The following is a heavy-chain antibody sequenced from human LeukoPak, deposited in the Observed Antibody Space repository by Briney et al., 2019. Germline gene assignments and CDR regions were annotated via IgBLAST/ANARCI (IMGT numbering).Heavy chain of an antibody. CDR3: AGHLDYGDYIVPDY. V-gene: IGHV5-51*01. CDR2: IYPGDPDT. Sequence: GESLQISCKGSGYSFTSYWIGWVRQMPGKGLEWMGIIYPGDPDTRYGPSFQGQVTISADKSISTAYLQWSSLKASDTAMYYCAGHLDYGDYIVPDYWGQGTLVTVSS. J-gene: IGHJ4*02. CDR1: GYSFTSYW. D-gene: IGHD4-17*01.